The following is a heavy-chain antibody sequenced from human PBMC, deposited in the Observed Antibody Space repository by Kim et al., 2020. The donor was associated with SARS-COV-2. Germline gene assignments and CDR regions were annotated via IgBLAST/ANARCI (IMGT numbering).Heavy chain of an antibody. J-gene: IGHJ3*02. V-gene: IGHV1-24*01. CDR2: FDPEDGET. D-gene: IGHD2-2*01. CDR1: GYTLTELS. CDR3: ATSVGGAVVVPAARVGAFDI. Sequence: ASVKVSCKVSGYTLTELSMHWVRQAPGKGLEWMGGFDPEDGETIYAQKFQGRVTMTEDTSTDTAYMELSSLRSEDTAVYYCATSVGGAVVVPAARVGAFDIWGQGTMVTVSS.